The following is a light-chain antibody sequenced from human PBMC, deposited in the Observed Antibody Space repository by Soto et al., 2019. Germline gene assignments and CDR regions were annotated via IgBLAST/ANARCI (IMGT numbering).Light chain of an antibody. Sequence: QSALTQPPSASGSPGQSVTFSCTGTSSDVGGYNCVSWYQQHPGRAPKLIIYEVTKRPSGVPDRFSGSKSGNTASLTVSGLQAEDEADYYCSSYAGSNNWVFGGGTKVTVL. CDR1: SSDVGGYNC. CDR2: EVT. CDR3: SSYAGSNNWV. J-gene: IGLJ3*02. V-gene: IGLV2-8*01.